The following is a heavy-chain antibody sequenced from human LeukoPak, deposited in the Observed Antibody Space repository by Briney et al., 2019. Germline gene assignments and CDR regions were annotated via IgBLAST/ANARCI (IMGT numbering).Heavy chain of an antibody. CDR3: AAHTYTNGWLRYFDF. V-gene: IGHV4-39*01. J-gene: IGHJ4*02. CDR1: GDFISSSSYH. D-gene: IGHD3-16*01. Sequence: ETLSLTCTVSGDFISSSSYHWAWIRQPPGKGLEWIGSAYYSGNSYRNPSLQSRVTISVETSKKQFSLKLNFVTAADTAVYFCAAHTYTNGWLRYFDFWGQGNLVTVSS. CDR2: AYYSGNS.